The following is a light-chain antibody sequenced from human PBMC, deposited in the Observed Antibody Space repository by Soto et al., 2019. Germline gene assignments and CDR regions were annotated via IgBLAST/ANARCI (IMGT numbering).Light chain of an antibody. V-gene: IGLV2-14*03. CDR1: SSDVGGYKY. CDR2: DVS. CDR3: SSYTSSITSV. Sequence: QSALTQPASVSGSPGQSITISCTGTSSDVGGYKYVSWYQQHPGTAPKLMIYDVSNRPSGVSNRFSGSKSGNTASLTISGLQAEDEADYYCSSYTSSITSVFGGGTKLTVL. J-gene: IGLJ3*02.